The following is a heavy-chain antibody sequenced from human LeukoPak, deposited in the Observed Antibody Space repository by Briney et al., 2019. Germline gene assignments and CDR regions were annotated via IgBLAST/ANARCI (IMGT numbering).Heavy chain of an antibody. CDR2: IYYSGST. V-gene: IGHV4-39*01. CDR1: GGSISSSSYY. D-gene: IGHD6-6*01. CDR3: ARNRGGYSSSPSSLDY. J-gene: IGHJ4*02. Sequence: TSETLSLTCTVSGGSISSSSYYWGWIRQPPGKGLEWIGSIYYSGSTYYNPSLKSRVTISVDTSKNQFSLKLSSVTAADTAVYYCARNRGGYSSSPSSLDYWGQGTLVTVSS.